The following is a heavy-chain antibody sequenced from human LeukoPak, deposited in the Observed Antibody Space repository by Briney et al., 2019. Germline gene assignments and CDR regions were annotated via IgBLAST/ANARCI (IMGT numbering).Heavy chain of an antibody. CDR3: ASTHGQQIDY. CDR2: TFYRSKWYS. D-gene: IGHD4-17*01. Sequence: SQTLSLTCAISGDSFSSNTAAWHWIRQSPSRGLEWLGKTFYRSKWYSDYAVSVKSRITINPDTSKNQVSLQLSSVTPEDTAVYFCASTHGQQIDYWGQGTLVTVSS. V-gene: IGHV6-1*01. CDR1: GDSFSSNTAA. J-gene: IGHJ4*02.